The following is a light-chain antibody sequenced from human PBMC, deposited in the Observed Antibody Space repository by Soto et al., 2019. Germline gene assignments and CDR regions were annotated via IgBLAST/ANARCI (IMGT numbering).Light chain of an antibody. CDR1: QDIQND. Sequence: AIQMTQSPSSLGASVGDRVTITCRASQDIQNDLGWYQQKPGKAPELLIFAASRLQVGVPSRFSGSGSVTDFTLTISSLQPADFATYYCLQAYSYPHTFGPGTTVDFK. J-gene: IGKJ3*01. CDR2: AAS. V-gene: IGKV1-6*01. CDR3: LQAYSYPHT.